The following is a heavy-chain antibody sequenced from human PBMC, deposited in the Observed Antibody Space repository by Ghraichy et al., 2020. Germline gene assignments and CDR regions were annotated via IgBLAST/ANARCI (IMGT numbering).Heavy chain of an antibody. CDR3: ARECPSYCSSTSCYKNYYYYMDV. J-gene: IGHJ6*03. CDR1: GGSFSGYY. V-gene: IGHV4-34*01. CDR2: INHSGST. D-gene: IGHD2-2*02. Sequence: SETLSLTCAVYGGSFSGYYWSWIRQPPGKGLEWIGEINHSGSTNYNPSFKSRVTISVDTSKNQFSLKLSSVTAADTAVYYCARECPSYCSSTSCYKNYYYYMDVWGKGTTVTVSS.